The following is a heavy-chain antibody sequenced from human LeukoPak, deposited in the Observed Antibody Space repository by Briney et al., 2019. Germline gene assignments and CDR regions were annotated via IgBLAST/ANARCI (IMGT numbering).Heavy chain of an antibody. Sequence: GGSLRLSCAASGFTFSGSAMHWVRQASGKGLEWVGRIRSKANSYATAYAASVKGSFTISRDDSKNTAYLQMNSLKTEDTAVYYCTRRGSSGYLDYWGQGTLVTVSS. CDR3: TRRGSSGYLDY. V-gene: IGHV3-73*01. CDR1: GFTFSGSA. D-gene: IGHD3-22*01. J-gene: IGHJ4*02. CDR2: IRSKANSYAT.